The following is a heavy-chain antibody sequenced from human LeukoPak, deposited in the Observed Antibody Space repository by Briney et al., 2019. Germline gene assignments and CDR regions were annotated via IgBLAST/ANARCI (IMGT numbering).Heavy chain of an antibody. D-gene: IGHD2-2*01. CDR2: IIPILGIA. Sequence: SVKVSRKASGGTFSSYAISWVRQAPGQGLEWMGRIIPILGIANYAQKFQGRVTITADKSTSTAYMELSSLRSEDTAVYYCARTSRPGGFDYWGQGTLVTVSS. J-gene: IGHJ4*02. CDR1: GGTFSSYA. CDR3: ARTSRPGGFDY. V-gene: IGHV1-69*04.